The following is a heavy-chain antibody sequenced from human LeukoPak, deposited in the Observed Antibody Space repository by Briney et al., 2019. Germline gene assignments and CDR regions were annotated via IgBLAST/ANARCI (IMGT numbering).Heavy chain of an antibody. V-gene: IGHV4-59*01. J-gene: IGHJ6*02. CDR1: GGSISSYY. D-gene: IGHD6-19*01. Sequence: PSETLSLTCTVSGGSISSYYWSWIRQPPGKGLEWIGYIYYSGSTNYNPSLKSRVTISVDTSKNQFSLKLSSVTAADTAVCYCARCSVAGGDYYGMDVWGQGTTVTVSS. CDR3: ARCSVAGGDYYGMDV. CDR2: IYYSGST.